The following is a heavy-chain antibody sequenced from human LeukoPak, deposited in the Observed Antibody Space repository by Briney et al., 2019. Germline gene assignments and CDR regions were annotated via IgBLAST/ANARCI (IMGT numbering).Heavy chain of an antibody. D-gene: IGHD6-19*01. Sequence: GASVMVSCKASGYTFSNYGISWVRQAPGLGLEWMGWTSYNGNTNYAEKFQDRVTMTTDTSTTTAYMELRSLESDDTAVYYCARHSGSGWQALGYWGQGTLVTVSS. V-gene: IGHV1-18*04. J-gene: IGHJ4*02. CDR2: TSYNGNT. CDR3: ARHSGSGWQALGY. CDR1: GYTFSNYG.